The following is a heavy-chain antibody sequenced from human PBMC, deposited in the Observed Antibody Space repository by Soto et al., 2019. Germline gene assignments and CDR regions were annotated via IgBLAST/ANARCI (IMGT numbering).Heavy chain of an antibody. J-gene: IGHJ4*02. D-gene: IGHD3-22*01. Sequence: SGPTLVNPTQTLTLTCTFSGFSLSTSGMRVSWIRQPPGKALEWLARIDWDDDKFYSTSLKTRLTISKDTSKNQVVLTMTNMDPVDTATYYCARTYYYDRSGYIDYPGQGTPVTVPS. CDR3: ARTYYYDRSGYIDY. CDR2: IDWDDDK. V-gene: IGHV2-70*04. CDR1: GFSLSTSGMR.